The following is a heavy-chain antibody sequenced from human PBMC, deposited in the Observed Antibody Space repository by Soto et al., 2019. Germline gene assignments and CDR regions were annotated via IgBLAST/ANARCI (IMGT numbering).Heavy chain of an antibody. CDR2: ISSSSSTI. V-gene: IGHV3-48*01. Sequence: EVQLVESGGGLVQPGGSLRLSCAASGFTFSSYSMNWVRQAPGKGLEWVSYISSSSSTIYYADSVKGRFTISRDNAKNSLYLQMNSLRAEDMAVYYCARDSGYSYGPLDYWGQGTLVTFSS. CDR1: GFTFSSYS. D-gene: IGHD5-18*01. J-gene: IGHJ4*02. CDR3: ARDSGYSYGPLDY.